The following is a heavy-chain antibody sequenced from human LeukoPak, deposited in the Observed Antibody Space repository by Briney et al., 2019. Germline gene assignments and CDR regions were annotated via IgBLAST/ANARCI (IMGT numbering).Heavy chain of an antibody. D-gene: IGHD3-22*01. J-gene: IGHJ4*02. Sequence: GGSLRLSCVASGFTFSSYWMHWVRQAPGKGLVWVSRINTDGSGTAYADSVKGRFTISRDNAKNTLYLQMNSLRVEDTAVYYCARDPEHYDSSGYYTLKDDWGQGTLVTVSS. V-gene: IGHV3-74*03. CDR1: GFTFSSYW. CDR2: INTDGSGT. CDR3: ARDPEHYDSSGYYTLKDD.